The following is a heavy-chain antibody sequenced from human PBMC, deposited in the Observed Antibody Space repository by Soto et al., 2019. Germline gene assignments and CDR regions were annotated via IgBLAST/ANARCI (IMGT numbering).Heavy chain of an antibody. CDR1: GFTVSSNY. CDR2: IYSGGST. D-gene: IGHD4-17*01. J-gene: IGHJ6*03. Sequence: GGSLRLSCAASGFTVSSNYMSWVRQAPGKGLEWVSVIYSGGSTYYADSVKGRFTISRHNSKNTLYLQMNSLRAEDTAVYYCARDQVDGDYATRYYYYMDVWGKGTTVTVSS. V-gene: IGHV3-53*04. CDR3: ARDQVDGDYATRYYYYMDV.